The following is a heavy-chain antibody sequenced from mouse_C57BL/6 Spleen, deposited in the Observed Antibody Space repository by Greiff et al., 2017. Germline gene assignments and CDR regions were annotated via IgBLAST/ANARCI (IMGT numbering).Heavy chain of an antibody. CDR1: GFTFSSYG. V-gene: IGHV5-6*01. Sequence: EVQVVESGGDLVKPGGSLKLSCAASGFTFSSYGMSWVRQTPDKRLEWVATLSSGGSYTYYPDSVKGRFTISRDNAKNTLYLQMSSLKSEDTAMYYCAREDGYYGFAYWGQGTLVTVSA. D-gene: IGHD2-3*01. CDR3: AREDGYYGFAY. J-gene: IGHJ3*01. CDR2: LSSGGSYT.